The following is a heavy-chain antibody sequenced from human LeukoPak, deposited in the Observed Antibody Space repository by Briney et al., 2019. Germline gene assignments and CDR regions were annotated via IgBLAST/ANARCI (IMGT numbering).Heavy chain of an antibody. CDR1: GGSFSSYY. D-gene: IGHD6-13*01. V-gene: IGHV4-59*01. CDR2: VYYSGTT. CDR3: AKGVWSSSWYEYFQH. Sequence: SETLSLTCTVSGGSFSSYYWTWIRQSPGKGLEWIGYVYYSGTTKYNPSLKSRVTISVDTSKNQFSLKLSSVTAADTAVYYCAKGVWSSSWYEYFQHWGQGTLVTVSS. J-gene: IGHJ1*01.